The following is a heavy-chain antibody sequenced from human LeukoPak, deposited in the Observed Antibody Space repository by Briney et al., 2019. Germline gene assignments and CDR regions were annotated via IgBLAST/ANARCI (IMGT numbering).Heavy chain of an antibody. Sequence: KPSETLSLTCAVYGGSFSGYYWSWIRQPPGKGLEWIGEINHSGSTNYNPSLKSRVTISVDTSKNQFSLKLSSVTAADTAVYYCARVGDQYSSSPLNYSDYWGQGTLVTVSS. V-gene: IGHV4-34*01. CDR1: GGSFSGYY. D-gene: IGHD6-13*01. CDR3: ARVGDQYSSSPLNYSDY. J-gene: IGHJ4*02. CDR2: INHSGST.